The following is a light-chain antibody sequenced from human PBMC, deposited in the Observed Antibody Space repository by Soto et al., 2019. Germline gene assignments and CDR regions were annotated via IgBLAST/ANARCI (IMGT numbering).Light chain of an antibody. V-gene: IGKV1-5*03. CDR1: QNINNW. CDR3: QQYNTYSWT. Sequence: DIQMTQSPSTLSASVGERVTITCRASQNINNWLAWYQQKPGKAPNLLIYEASNLESGVPSRFGGSRSGTEFTLTISSLQPEDFATYYCQQYNTYSWTFGQGTKVDIK. J-gene: IGKJ1*01. CDR2: EAS.